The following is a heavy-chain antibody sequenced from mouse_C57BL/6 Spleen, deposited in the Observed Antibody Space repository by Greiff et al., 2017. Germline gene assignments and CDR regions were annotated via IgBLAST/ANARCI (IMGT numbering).Heavy chain of an antibody. CDR1: GYTFTSYW. CDR2: IHPNSGST. D-gene: IGHD1-1*01. V-gene: IGHV1-64*01. CDR3: ARKDYGSSYPYFDV. J-gene: IGHJ1*03. Sequence: QVHVKQPGAELVKPGASVKLSCKASGYTFTSYWMHWVKQRPGQGLEWIGMIHPNSGSTNYNEKFKSKATLTVDKSSSTAYMQLSSLTSEDSAVYYCARKDYGSSYPYFDVWGTGTTVTVSS.